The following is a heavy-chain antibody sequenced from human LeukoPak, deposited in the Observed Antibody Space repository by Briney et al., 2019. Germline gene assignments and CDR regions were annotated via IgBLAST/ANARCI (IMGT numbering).Heavy chain of an antibody. CDR1: GFTFSNAW. V-gene: IGHV3-23*01. D-gene: IGHD3-22*01. CDR2: ISGSGGST. Sequence: GGSLRLSCAASGFTFSNAWMSWVRQAPGKGLEWVSAISGSGGSTYYADSVKGRFIISRDNSKNTLYLQMNSLRAEDTAVYYCAKVTYYYDSSGYYFDYWGQGTLVTVSS. J-gene: IGHJ4*02. CDR3: AKVTYYYDSSGYYFDY.